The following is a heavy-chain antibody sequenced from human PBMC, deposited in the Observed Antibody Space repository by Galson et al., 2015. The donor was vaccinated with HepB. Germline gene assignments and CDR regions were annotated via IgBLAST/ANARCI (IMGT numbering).Heavy chain of an antibody. D-gene: IGHD3-22*01. Sequence: SLRLSCAASGFTFSSYAMSWVRQAPGKGLEWVSTISGNGGSTSYADSVKGRFTIARDNSQNTLYLQMNSLRADDTAVFYCAKDPNTSGYRLPNAFDVWGQGTMVAVSS. CDR3: AKDPNTSGYRLPNAFDV. CDR2: ISGNGGST. J-gene: IGHJ3*01. V-gene: IGHV3-23*01. CDR1: GFTFSSYA.